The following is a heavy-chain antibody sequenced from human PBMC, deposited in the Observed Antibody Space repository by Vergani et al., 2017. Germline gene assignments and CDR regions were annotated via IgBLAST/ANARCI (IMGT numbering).Heavy chain of an antibody. D-gene: IGHD2-15*01. CDR2: IYYSGST. J-gene: IGHJ4*02. CDR3: ARDGGGWSPFDY. CDR1: GGSISSYY. Sequence: QVQLQESGPGLVKPSETLSLTCTVSGGSISSYYWSWIRQPPGKGLEWIGYIYYSGSTNYNPSLKSRVTISVDTSKNQFSLKLSSVTAADTAVYYCARDGGGWSPFDYWGQGTLVTVSS. V-gene: IGHV4-59*01.